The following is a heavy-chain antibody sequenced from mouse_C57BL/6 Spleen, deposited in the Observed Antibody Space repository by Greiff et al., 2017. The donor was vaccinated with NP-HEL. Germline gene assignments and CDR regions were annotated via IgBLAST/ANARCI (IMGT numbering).Heavy chain of an antibody. D-gene: IGHD2-4*01. J-gene: IGHJ3*01. CDR3: ARPSVYYDYDVAFAY. Sequence: QVQLQQPGAELVKPGASVKLSCKASGYTFTSYWMQWVKQRPGQGLEWIGEIDPSDSYTNSTQKFKGKALLSVDTSSSTAYMQLSSLTSEDSAVYYCARPSVYYDYDVAFAYWGQGTLVTVSA. CDR2: IDPSDSYT. CDR1: GYTFTSYW. V-gene: IGHV1-50*01.